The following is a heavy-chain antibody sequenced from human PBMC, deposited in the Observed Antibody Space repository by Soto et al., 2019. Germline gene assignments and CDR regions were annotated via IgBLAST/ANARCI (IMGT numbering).Heavy chain of an antibody. CDR1: GFAFSQYG. V-gene: IGHV3-23*01. Sequence: PGGSLRLSCTASGFAFSQYGMSWVRQAPGKGLEWVSSIRSFDYRTNYADSVKGRFTISRDNSKSTLSLQMNSLRAEDTAVYYCAKDVESGWYGAFDYWGPGTLVTVS. D-gene: IGHD6-19*01. CDR2: IRSFDYRT. J-gene: IGHJ4*02. CDR3: AKDVESGWYGAFDY.